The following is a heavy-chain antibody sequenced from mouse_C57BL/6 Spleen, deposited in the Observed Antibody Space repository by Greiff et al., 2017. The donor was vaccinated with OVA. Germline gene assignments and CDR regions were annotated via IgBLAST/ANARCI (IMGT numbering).Heavy chain of an antibody. Sequence: VKVVESGPGLVAPSQSLSITCTVSGFSLTSYGVHWVRQPPGKGLEWLVVIWSDGSTTYNSALKSRLSISKDNSKSQVFLKMNSLQTDDTAMYYCARHANYYGSHYAMDYWGQGTSVTVSS. J-gene: IGHJ4*01. CDR2: IWSDGST. CDR1: GFSLTSYG. V-gene: IGHV2-6-1*01. CDR3: ARHANYYGSHYAMDY. D-gene: IGHD1-1*01.